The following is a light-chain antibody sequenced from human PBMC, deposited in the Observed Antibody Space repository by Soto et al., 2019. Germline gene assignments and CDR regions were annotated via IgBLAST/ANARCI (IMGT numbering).Light chain of an antibody. V-gene: IGKV3-15*01. J-gene: IGKJ4*01. Sequence: EIVLTQSPATLSLSPGERATLSCRASQSVSAYLAWYQQKPDQAPRLLMYGASTRATGIPARFSGSGSGTEFTLTISSLQSEDFAVYYCQQYNNWPLTFGGGTKVDIK. CDR2: GAS. CDR3: QQYNNWPLT. CDR1: QSVSAY.